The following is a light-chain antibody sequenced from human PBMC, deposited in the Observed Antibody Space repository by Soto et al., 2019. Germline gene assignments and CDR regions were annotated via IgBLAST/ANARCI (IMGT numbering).Light chain of an antibody. CDR3: QSYDSTLTGRYV. J-gene: IGLJ1*01. CDR1: SSNIGAGYD. V-gene: IGLV1-40*01. Sequence: QPVLAQPPSVSGAPGQRVTISCSGSSSNIGAGYDVHWYQQLPGTAPKLLIFANTNRPSGVPDRFSASRSGTSASLAITGLQADDEADYYCQSYDSTLTGRYVFGTGTKLTVL. CDR2: ANT.